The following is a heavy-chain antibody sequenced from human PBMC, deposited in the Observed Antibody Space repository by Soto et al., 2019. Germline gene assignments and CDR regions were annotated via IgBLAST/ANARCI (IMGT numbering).Heavy chain of an antibody. Sequence: GGSLRLSCAASGFTFSSYSMSRVRQAPGKGLEWVSAISGSGGSTYYADSVKGRFTISRDNSKNTLYLQMNSLRAEDTAVYYCAKETLGYCSSGSCRIDYWGQGTLVTVSS. D-gene: IGHD2-15*01. CDR3: AKETLGYCSSGSCRIDY. V-gene: IGHV3-23*01. J-gene: IGHJ4*02. CDR1: GFTFSSYS. CDR2: ISGSGGST.